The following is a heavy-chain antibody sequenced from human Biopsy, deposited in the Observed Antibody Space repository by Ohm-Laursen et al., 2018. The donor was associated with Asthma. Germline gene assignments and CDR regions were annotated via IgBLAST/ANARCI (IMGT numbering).Heavy chain of an antibody. D-gene: IGHD6-19*01. V-gene: IGHV3-23*01. Sequence: GQTLSLTCAASGFNFRTYALSWVRQAPGKGLEWVSLITGSGETTKYADSVKGRVTTSRDFSKNTLHLQMHSLRVEDTAVYYCARGDSSGWSHYYFDYWGQGTLVTVSS. CDR2: ITGSGETT. J-gene: IGHJ4*02. CDR1: GFNFRTYA. CDR3: ARGDSSGWSHYYFDY.